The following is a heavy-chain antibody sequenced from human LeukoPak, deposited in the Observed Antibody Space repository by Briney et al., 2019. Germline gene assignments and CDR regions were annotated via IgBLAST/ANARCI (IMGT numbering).Heavy chain of an antibody. CDR2: ISSSSSTI. J-gene: IGHJ6*02. D-gene: IGHD6-19*01. CDR3: AKGVDSSGWYYYGTDV. CDR1: GFTFSSYS. V-gene: IGHV3-48*01. Sequence: GGSLRLSCAAFGFTFSSYSMNWVRQAPGKGLEWVSYISSSSSTIYYADSVKGRFTISRDNSENTLYLQMNSLRSEDTAVYYCAKGVDSSGWYYYGTDVWGQGTTVTVSS.